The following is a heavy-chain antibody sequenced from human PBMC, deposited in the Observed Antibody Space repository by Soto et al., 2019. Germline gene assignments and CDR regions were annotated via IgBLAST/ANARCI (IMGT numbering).Heavy chain of an antibody. Sequence: QVQLVQSGAEVKKPGASVKVSCKASGYTFTGYYLHWVRQAPGQGLEWMGWINPKSGGTNYAQEFQGRVTMTRDTSISTAYMDLSMLSSDDTAVYSCARDGEMATILDYWGQGTLVTVSS. J-gene: IGHJ4*02. D-gene: IGHD5-12*01. CDR2: INPKSGGT. CDR1: GYTFTGYY. V-gene: IGHV1-2*02. CDR3: ARDGEMATILDY.